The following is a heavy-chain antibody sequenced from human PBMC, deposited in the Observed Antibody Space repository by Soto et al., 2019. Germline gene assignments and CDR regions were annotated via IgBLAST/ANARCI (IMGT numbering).Heavy chain of an antibody. Sequence: QVQLVQSGAEVKKPGSSVQVSCKASGGTFSSYAISWVRQAPGQGLEWMGGIIPIFGTANYAKKFQGRVTITADESTSTAYMELSSLRSEDTAVYYCATQKQQLVWGNCDYWGQGTLVTVSS. CDR1: GGTFSSYA. D-gene: IGHD6-13*01. V-gene: IGHV1-69*01. CDR2: IIPIFGTA. J-gene: IGHJ4*02. CDR3: ATQKQQLVWGNCDY.